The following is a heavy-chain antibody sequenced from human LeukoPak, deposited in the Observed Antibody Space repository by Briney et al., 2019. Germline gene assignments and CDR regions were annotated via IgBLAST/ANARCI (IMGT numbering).Heavy chain of an antibody. V-gene: IGHV3-74*01. CDR3: ARDHANYYGSGSSPYYFDY. CDR1: GFTFSSYW. Sequence: GGSLRLSCAASGFTFSSYWMHWVRQAPGKGLVWVSRINSDGSSTTYADSVKGRFTISRDNARNTLYLQMNSLRAEDTAVYYCARDHANYYGSGSSPYYFDYWGQGTLVTVSS. D-gene: IGHD3-10*01. CDR2: INSDGSST. J-gene: IGHJ4*02.